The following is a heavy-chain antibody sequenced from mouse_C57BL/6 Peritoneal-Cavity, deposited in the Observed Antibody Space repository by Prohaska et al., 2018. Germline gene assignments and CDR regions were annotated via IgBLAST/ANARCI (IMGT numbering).Heavy chain of an antibody. D-gene: IGHD2-4*01. Sequence: VKQRPGRGLEWIGRIDPNSGGTKYNEKFKSKATLTVNKPTSTDYKQLSSLTSEDAAVYYCARYDCDDAMDYWGQGTSVTVSS. CDR2: IDPNSGGT. V-gene: IGHV1-72*01. J-gene: IGHJ4*01. CDR3: ARYDCDDAMDY.